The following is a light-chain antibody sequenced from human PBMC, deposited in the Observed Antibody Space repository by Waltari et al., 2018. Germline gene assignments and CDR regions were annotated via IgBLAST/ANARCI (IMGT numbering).Light chain of an antibody. CDR3: QHYVRLPVA. J-gene: IGKJ1*01. Sequence: EIVLTQSPGTLSLSPGERATLSCRASQSVGRTLAWSQQKPGQAPRLLIYGASNRATGTPDRFSGSGSGTDFSLTISRLDPADFAVYYCQHYVRLPVAFGQGTTVEIK. CDR1: QSVGRT. CDR2: GAS. V-gene: IGKV3-20*01.